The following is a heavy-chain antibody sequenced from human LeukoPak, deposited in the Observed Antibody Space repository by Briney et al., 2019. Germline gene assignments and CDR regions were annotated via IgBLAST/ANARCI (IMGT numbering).Heavy chain of an antibody. CDR1: GFTFSSYA. V-gene: IGHV3-23*01. Sequence: PGGFLRLSCAASGFTFSSYAMSWVRQAPGKGLEWVSAISGSGGSTYYADSVKGRFTISRDNSKNTLYLQMNSLRAEDTAVYYCAKLHYDILTGYFPDAFDIWGQGTMVTVSS. J-gene: IGHJ3*02. CDR2: ISGSGGST. CDR3: AKLHYDILTGYFPDAFDI. D-gene: IGHD3-9*01.